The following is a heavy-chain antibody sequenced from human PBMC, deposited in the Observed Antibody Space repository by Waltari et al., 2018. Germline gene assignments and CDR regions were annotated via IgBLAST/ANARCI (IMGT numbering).Heavy chain of an antibody. CDR2: INHSGST. J-gene: IGHJ4*02. CDR1: GASLSGYY. CDR3: ARDDVTVAGTTIDY. Sequence: QVQLQQWGAGLLKPSETLSLTCAVYGASLSGYYWSLIRQPPGKGLEWIGEINHSGSTNYNPSLKSRVTISVDTSKNQFSLKLSSVTAADTAVYYCARDDVTVAGTTIDYWGQGTLVTVSS. D-gene: IGHD6-19*01. V-gene: IGHV4-34*01.